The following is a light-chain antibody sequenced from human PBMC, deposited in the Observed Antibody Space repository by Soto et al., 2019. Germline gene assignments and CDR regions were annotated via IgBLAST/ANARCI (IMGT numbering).Light chain of an antibody. Sequence: DIHMTQSPFSLSAFVGDRVTITCRASQNISTYLNWYQVKTGKAPKSLIYAASTLQSGVPARFSGSGSGTDFVLTISSLQPEDFATYSCQQTYSYPLTFGQGTRL. V-gene: IGKV1-39*01. CDR2: AAS. J-gene: IGKJ5*01. CDR1: QNISTY. CDR3: QQTYSYPLT.